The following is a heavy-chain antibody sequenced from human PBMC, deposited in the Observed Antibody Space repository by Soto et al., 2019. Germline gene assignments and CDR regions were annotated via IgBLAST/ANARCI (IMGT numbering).Heavy chain of an antibody. J-gene: IGHJ4*01. V-gene: IGHV4-39*07. D-gene: IGHD3-3*01. CDR3: ARVVGTRYDFWSGHIYY. CDR1: GGSISSSSYY. Sequence: SETLSLTCTVSGGSISSSSYYWGWIRQPPGKGLEWIGSIYYSGSTYYNPSLKSRVTISVDTSKNQFSLKLSSVTAADTAVYYCARVVGTRYDFWSGHIYYWAQGTLVTVSS. CDR2: IYYSGST.